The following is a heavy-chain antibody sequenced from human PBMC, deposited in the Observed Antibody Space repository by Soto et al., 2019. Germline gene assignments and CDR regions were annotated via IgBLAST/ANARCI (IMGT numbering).Heavy chain of an antibody. J-gene: IGHJ4*02. D-gene: IGHD5-18*01. CDR3: ARGLTYTYGYDYFDS. CDR2: LAFSGGAT. CDR1: GFRFTDFA. Sequence: EVNLLESGGVVAQPGGSLRLSCAASGFRFTDFAMAWVRQAPGKGLEWVATLAFSGGATYYADSVKGRFDISRDPSKSALFLQMNNLRDEDTAVYYCARGLTYTYGYDYFDSWGQGTQVTVSS. V-gene: IGHV3-23*01.